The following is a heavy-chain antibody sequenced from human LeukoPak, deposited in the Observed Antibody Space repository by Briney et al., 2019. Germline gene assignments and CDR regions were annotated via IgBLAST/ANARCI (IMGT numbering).Heavy chain of an antibody. Sequence: PGRSLRLSCVASGFTFSSYVMHWLRQAPGKGLDGVALISYDENKKYYTESVKGRFTISRDNSKRTLYLHMNSLSAEDSAVYYCAKDSPPGYSSSWYVWGQGTLVTVSS. CDR2: ISYDENKK. CDR3: AKDSPPGYSSSWYV. J-gene: IGHJ4*02. CDR1: GFTFSSYV. D-gene: IGHD6-13*01. V-gene: IGHV3-30*18.